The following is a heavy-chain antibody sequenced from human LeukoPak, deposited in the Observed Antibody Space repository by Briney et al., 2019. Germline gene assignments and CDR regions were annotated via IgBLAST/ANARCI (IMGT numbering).Heavy chain of an antibody. J-gene: IGHJ3*02. D-gene: IGHD1-1*01. CDR2: ISASGGST. Sequence: PGGSPRLSCAASGFTFSSYAMSWVRQAPGKGLDWVSAISASGGSTSYADSVKGRFTISRDNSRNTLYLQMNSLRAEDTAVYYCAKGITASNYDAFDIWGQGTMVTVSS. CDR3: AKGITASNYDAFDI. V-gene: IGHV3-23*01. CDR1: GFTFSSYA.